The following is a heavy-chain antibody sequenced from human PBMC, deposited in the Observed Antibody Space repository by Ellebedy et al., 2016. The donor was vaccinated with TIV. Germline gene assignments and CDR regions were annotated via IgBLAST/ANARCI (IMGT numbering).Heavy chain of an antibody. CDR2: INPNSGGT. Sequence: ASVKVSXXVSGYTFTGYYMHWVRQAPGQGLEWMGWINPNSGGTNYAQKFQGRVTMTRDTSISTAYMELSRLRSDDTAVYYCARARVTWNYAVAWFDPWGQGTLVTVSS. CDR1: GYTFTGYY. J-gene: IGHJ5*02. D-gene: IGHD1-7*01. CDR3: ARARVTWNYAVAWFDP. V-gene: IGHV1-2*02.